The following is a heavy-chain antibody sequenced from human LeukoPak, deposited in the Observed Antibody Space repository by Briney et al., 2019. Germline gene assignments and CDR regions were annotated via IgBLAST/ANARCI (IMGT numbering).Heavy chain of an antibody. J-gene: IGHJ4*02. Sequence: ASVKVSCKASGFTFTSYGITWVRQAPGQGLEWMGWISPDTGNTKYVQKLQGRVTMTTDTSTSTAYMELRSLRSDDTAVYYCARGGYTYGSGVAGDFWGQGTLVTVSS. CDR3: ARGGYTYGSGVAGDF. CDR2: ISPDTGNT. D-gene: IGHD5-18*01. CDR1: GFTFTSYG. V-gene: IGHV1-18*01.